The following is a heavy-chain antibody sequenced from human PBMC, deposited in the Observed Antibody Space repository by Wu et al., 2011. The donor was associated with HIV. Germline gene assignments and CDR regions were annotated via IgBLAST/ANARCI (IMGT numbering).Heavy chain of an antibody. J-gene: IGHJ6*04. CDR1: GYTFTNYY. V-gene: IGHV1-46*01. Sequence: QVQLVQSGAEVKKPGASLKVSCKASGYTFTNYYIHWVRQAPGQGLEWMGIIDPSDGRAVPAQKFQGRVTMTRDTSTTTVYMELSSLRSEDTALYYCASPYDSSGLDVWGKGTTVTVSS. CDR2: IDPSDGRA. CDR3: ASPYDSSGLDV. D-gene: IGHD3-22*01.